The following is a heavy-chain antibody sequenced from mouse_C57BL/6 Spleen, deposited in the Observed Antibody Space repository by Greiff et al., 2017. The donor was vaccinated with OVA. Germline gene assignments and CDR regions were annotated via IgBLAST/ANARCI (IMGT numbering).Heavy chain of an antibody. CDR3: TKAIATVVTTNAMDY. CDR2: IDPETGGT. V-gene: IGHV1-15*01. CDR1: GYTFTDYE. D-gene: IGHD1-1*01. Sequence: VQLQQSGAELVRPGASVTLSCKASGYTFTDYEMHWVKQTPVHGLEWIGAIDPETGGTAYNQKFKGKAILTAAKSSSTAYMELRSLTSEDSAVYYCTKAIATVVTTNAMDYWGQGTSVTVSS. J-gene: IGHJ4*01.